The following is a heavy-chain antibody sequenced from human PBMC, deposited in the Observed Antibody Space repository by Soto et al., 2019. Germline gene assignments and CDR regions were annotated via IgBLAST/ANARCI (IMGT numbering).Heavy chain of an antibody. D-gene: IGHD4-17*01. V-gene: IGHV4-30-2*01. J-gene: IGHJ4*02. CDR2: IYHSGST. CDR1: GGSISSGCYS. CDR3: ARGRTVELDY. Sequence: SETLSLTCAVSGGSISSGCYSWSWIRQPPGKGLEWIGYIYHSGSTYYNPSLKSRVTISVDRSKNQFSLKLSSVTTADTAVYYCARGRTVELDYWGQGTLVTVSS.